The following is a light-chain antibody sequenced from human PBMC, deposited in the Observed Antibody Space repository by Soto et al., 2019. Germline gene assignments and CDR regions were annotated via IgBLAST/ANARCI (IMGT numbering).Light chain of an antibody. CDR2: GAS. V-gene: IGKV3-20*01. J-gene: IGKJ5*01. Sequence: IVLTQSPGPLSLSPGERATLSCRASQSVSSSYLAWYQQKPGQAPRLLIYGASSRATGIPDRFRASASGTDFTLTISRLEPEDFAVYFCQQYGGSPAITLCQGTRLEIK. CDR1: QSVSSSY. CDR3: QQYGGSPAIT.